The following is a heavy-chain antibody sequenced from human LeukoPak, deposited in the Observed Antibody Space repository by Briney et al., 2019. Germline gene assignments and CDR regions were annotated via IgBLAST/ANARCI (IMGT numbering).Heavy chain of an antibody. Sequence: SETLSLTCTVSGGSISSYYRSWIRQPAGKGLEWIGRIYTSGSTNYNPSLKSRVTMSVDTPKNQFSLKLSSVTAADTAVYYCARGIYSGSLGRTDYWGQGTLVTVSS. CDR1: GGSISSYY. V-gene: IGHV4-4*07. CDR2: IYTSGST. CDR3: ARGIYSGSLGRTDY. D-gene: IGHD1-26*01. J-gene: IGHJ4*02.